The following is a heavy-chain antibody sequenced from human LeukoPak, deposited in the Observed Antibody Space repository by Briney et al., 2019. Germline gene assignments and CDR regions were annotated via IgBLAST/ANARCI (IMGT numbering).Heavy chain of an antibody. CDR1: GGSISSGGYY. CDR2: IYYSGST. CDR3: ARLRGHDYGDYGGSFYYYYGMDV. J-gene: IGHJ6*02. D-gene: IGHD4-17*01. V-gene: IGHV4-31*03. Sequence: SQTLSLTCTVSGGSISSGGYYCSWIRQHPGKGLEWIGYIYYSGSTNYNPSLKSRVTISVDTSKNQFSLKLSSVTAADTAVYYCARLRGHDYGDYGGSFYYYYGMDVWGQGTTVTVSS.